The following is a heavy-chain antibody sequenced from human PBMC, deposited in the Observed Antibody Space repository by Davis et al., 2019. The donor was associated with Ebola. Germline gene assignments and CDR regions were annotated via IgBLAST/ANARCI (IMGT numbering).Heavy chain of an antibody. V-gene: IGHV3-48*02. CDR3: ARDNVRWSSHEPFDY. CDR1: GFTFSSYS. CDR2: ISSSSSTI. J-gene: IGHJ4*02. Sequence: GESLKISCAASGFTFSSYSMNWVRQAPGKELEWVSYISSSSSTIYYADSVKGRFTISRDNAKNSLYLQMNSLRDEDTAVYYCARDNVRWSSHEPFDYWGQGTLVTVSS. D-gene: IGHD1-26*01.